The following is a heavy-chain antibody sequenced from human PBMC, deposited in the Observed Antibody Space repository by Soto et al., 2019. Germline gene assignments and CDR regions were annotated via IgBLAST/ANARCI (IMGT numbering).Heavy chain of an antibody. CDR2: LHSDVST. J-gene: IGHJ5*02. V-gene: IGHV3-53*01. CDR3: ARELGGSWYNWFDP. D-gene: IGHD2-15*01. CDR1: GFTVSSNS. Sequence: AGSLRLSCAVSGFTVSSNSITWVRLTPGQGLEWVSILHSDVSTYYVDSVKGRFVISRDNSKNTVYLQMNSLRAEDTAIYYCARELGGSWYNWFDPWGQGTLVTVSS.